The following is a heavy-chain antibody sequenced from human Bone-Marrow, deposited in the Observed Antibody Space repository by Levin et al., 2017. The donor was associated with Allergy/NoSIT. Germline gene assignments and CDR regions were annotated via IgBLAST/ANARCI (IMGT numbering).Heavy chain of an antibody. CDR2: IYPDDSDT. CDR1: GYMFTKYW. D-gene: IGHD5-12*01. J-gene: IGHJ3*01. Sequence: GGSLRLSCKTSGYMFTKYWIAWVRQMPGKGLEWMGTIYPDDSDTRYRSTFEGLVDISVDKSTNTAYLQWTSLRMSDSGMYFCAKSIYRGYENDAFDLWGQGTMVTVSS. CDR3: AKSIYRGYENDAFDL. V-gene: IGHV5-51*01.